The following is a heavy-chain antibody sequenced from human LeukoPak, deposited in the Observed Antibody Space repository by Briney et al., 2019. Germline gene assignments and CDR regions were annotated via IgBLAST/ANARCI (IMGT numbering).Heavy chain of an antibody. CDR2: MKRDGSEI. CDR1: GFTFSTYG. D-gene: IGHD5-18*01. CDR3: AKERGYSYGYGMGTFDY. Sequence: GGSLRLSCSASGFTFSTYGMSWVRQAPGKGLEWVANMKRDGSEIYYVDSVKGRFTISRDNAKNSLFLQMNSLRAEDTAVYYCAKERGYSYGYGMGTFDYWGQGTLVTVSS. V-gene: IGHV3-7*01. J-gene: IGHJ4*02.